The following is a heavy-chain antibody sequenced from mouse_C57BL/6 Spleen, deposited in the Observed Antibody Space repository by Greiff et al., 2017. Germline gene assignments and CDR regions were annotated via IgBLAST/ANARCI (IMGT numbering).Heavy chain of an antibody. J-gene: IGHJ3*01. CDR3: VRERDDGYLFAY. CDR1: GFSFNTYA. Sequence: EVKVVESGGGLVQPKGSLKLSCAASGFSFNTYAMNWVRQAPGKGLEWVARIRSKSNNYATYYADSVKDRFTISRDDSESMLYLQMNNLKTEDTAMYYCVRERDDGYLFAYWGQGTLVTVSA. D-gene: IGHD2-3*01. V-gene: IGHV10-1*01. CDR2: IRSKSNNYAT.